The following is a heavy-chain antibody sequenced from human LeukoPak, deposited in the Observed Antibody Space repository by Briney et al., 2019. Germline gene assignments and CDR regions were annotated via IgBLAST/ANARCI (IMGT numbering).Heavy chain of an antibody. Sequence: PGGSLRLSCAASGFTFSSYWMNWGRHAPGKGLQWVSVIYSGGSTYYANSVKGRFTISRDSSKNTVYLQMNSLRAEDTAVYYCARGGPVGYWGQGTLVTVSS. CDR3: ARGGPVGY. V-gene: IGHV3-66*02. CDR2: IYSGGST. D-gene: IGHD1-26*01. CDR1: GFTFSSYW. J-gene: IGHJ4*02.